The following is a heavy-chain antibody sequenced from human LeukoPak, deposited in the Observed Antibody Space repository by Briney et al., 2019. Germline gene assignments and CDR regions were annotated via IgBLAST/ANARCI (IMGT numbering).Heavy chain of an antibody. V-gene: IGHV3-74*01. D-gene: IGHD3-3*01. CDR1: GFTFSSYW. J-gene: IGHJ6*03. Sequence: GGSLRLSCAASGFTFSSYWMHWVRQAPGKGLVWVSRINSDGSSTSYADSVKGRFTISRDNAKNTLYLQMNSLRAEDTAVYYCASANPILLDYYYYYYMDVWGKGTTVTVSS. CDR3: ASANPILLDYYYYYYMDV. CDR2: INSDGSST.